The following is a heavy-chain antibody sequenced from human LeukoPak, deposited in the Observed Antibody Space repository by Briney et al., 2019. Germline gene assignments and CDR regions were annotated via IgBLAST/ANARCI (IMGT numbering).Heavy chain of an antibody. CDR3: GRDRVDY. CDR2: ISSSGSTI. Sequence: GGSLRLSCAASGFSFSSYEMNWVRQAPGKGLEWVSYISSSGSTIYYADSVKGRFSISRDNAKNSLYPQMNSLRVEDTAVYYCGRDRVDYWGQGTLVTVSS. V-gene: IGHV3-48*03. J-gene: IGHJ4*02. CDR1: GFSFSSYE.